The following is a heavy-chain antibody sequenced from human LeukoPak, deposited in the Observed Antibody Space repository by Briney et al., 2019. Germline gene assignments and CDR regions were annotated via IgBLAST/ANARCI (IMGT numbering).Heavy chain of an antibody. J-gene: IGHJ4*02. D-gene: IGHD2-21*02. CDR2: INAGNGNT. Sequence: ASVKVSCKASGYTFTSYAMHWVRQAPGQRLEWMGWINAGNGNTKYSQKFQGRVTITRDTSASTAYMELSSLRSEDTAVHYCARAEGAYCGGDCYFGFDYWGQGTLVTVSS. CDR3: ARAEGAYCGGDCYFGFDY. CDR1: GYTFTSYA. V-gene: IGHV1-3*01.